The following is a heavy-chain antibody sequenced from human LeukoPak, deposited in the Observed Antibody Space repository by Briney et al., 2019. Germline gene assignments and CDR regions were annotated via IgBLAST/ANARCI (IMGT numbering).Heavy chain of an antibody. V-gene: IGHV4-59*11. Sequence: SETLSLTCTVSGGSFSSHHWSCMFDSVGTKDNPSLKSRISLSADTSKSQFSLRLRSVTAADTAVYYCATIKRGNIFGYFDFWGQGILVTVAS. D-gene: IGHD5-18*01. CDR1: GGSFSSHH. CDR2: MFDSVGT. J-gene: IGHJ4*02. CDR3: ATIKRGNIFGYFDF.